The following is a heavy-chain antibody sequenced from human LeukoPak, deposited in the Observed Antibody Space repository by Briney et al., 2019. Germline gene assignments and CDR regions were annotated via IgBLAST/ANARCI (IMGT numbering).Heavy chain of an antibody. V-gene: IGHV1-69*06. CDR2: IIPIFGTA. CDR3: ASCSPGPYYYYGMDV. D-gene: IGHD2-15*01. Sequence: SVKVSCKASGGTFSRYAISWVRQAPGQGLEWMGGIIPIFGTANYAQKFQGRVTITADKSTSTAYMELSSLRSEDTAVYYCASCSPGPYYYYGMDVWGKGTTVTVSS. J-gene: IGHJ6*04. CDR1: GGTFSRYA.